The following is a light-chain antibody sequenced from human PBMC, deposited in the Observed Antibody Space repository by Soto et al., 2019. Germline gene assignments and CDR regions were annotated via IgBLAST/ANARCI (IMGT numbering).Light chain of an antibody. CDR2: DAS. J-gene: IGKJ3*01. CDR1: QSISSY. V-gene: IGKV3-11*01. CDR3: QQYGSSPPIT. Sequence: EIVLTQSPATLSLSPGERATLSCRASQSISSYLGWYQQKPGQAPRLLIYDASNRATGIPARFSGSGSGTDFTLTISSLEPEDFALYYCQQYGSSPPITFGPGTKVDIK.